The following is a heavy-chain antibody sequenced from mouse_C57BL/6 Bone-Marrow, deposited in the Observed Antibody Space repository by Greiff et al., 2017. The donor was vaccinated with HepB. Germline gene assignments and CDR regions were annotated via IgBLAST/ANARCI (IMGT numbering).Heavy chain of an antibody. V-gene: IGHV1-26*01. CDR2: INPNNGGT. Sequence: EVQLQQSGPELVKPGASVKISCKASGYTFTDYYMNWVKQSHGKSLEWIGDINPNNGGTSYNQKFKGKATLTVDKSSSTAYMELRSLTSEDSAVYYCARRAIYDGYYGAYWGQGTLVTVSA. D-gene: IGHD2-3*01. CDR3: ARRAIYDGYYGAY. J-gene: IGHJ3*01. CDR1: GYTFTDYY.